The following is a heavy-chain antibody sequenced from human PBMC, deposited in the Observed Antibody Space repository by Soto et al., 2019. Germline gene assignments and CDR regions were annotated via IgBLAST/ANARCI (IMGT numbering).Heavy chain of an antibody. J-gene: IGHJ6*02. Sequence: ASVKVSCKASGGTFSSYAISWVRQAPGQGLEWMGGIIPIFGTANYAQKFQGRVTITADESTSTAYMELSSLRSEDTAVYYCARPIWSELQTTLYYYYGMDVWGQGTTVTVS. V-gene: IGHV1-69*13. D-gene: IGHD1-7*01. CDR2: IIPIFGTA. CDR1: GGTFSSYA. CDR3: ARPIWSELQTTLYYYYGMDV.